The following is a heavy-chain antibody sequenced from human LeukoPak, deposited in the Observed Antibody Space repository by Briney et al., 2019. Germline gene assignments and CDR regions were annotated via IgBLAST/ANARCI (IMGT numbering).Heavy chain of an antibody. J-gene: IGHJ5*02. CDR2: IYYSGST. V-gene: IGHV4-31*03. Sequence: PSQTLSLTCTVSGGSISSGGYYWSWIRQHPGKGLEWIGYIYYSGSTNYNPSLKSRVTISVDTSKNQFSLKLSSVTAADTAVYYCARGRLYGAVAGWGDWFDPWGQGTLVTVSS. D-gene: IGHD6-19*01. CDR3: ARGRLYGAVAGWGDWFDP. CDR1: GGSISSGGYY.